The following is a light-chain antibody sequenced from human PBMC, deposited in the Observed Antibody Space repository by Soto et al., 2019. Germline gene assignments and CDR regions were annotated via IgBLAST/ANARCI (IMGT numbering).Light chain of an antibody. CDR1: SSNIGSNY. CDR2: SDD. Sequence: QSVLTQPPSASGTPGQRVTISCSGSSSNIGSNYVNWYQHLPGTAPKLLIYSDDQRPSGVPDRFSGSKSGTSASLAISGLQSEDEAHYFCAAWNDNPNGPGYVFGPGTKVTVL. V-gene: IGLV1-44*01. CDR3: AAWNDNPNGPGYV. J-gene: IGLJ1*01.